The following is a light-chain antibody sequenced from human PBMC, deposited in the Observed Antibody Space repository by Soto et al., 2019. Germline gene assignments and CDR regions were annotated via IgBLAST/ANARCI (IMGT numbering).Light chain of an antibody. CDR2: GAS. J-gene: IGKJ2*01. V-gene: IGKV3-20*01. Sequence: EIVLTQSPGTLSLSPGERATLSCRASQSVSSSYLAWYQQKPGQAPRLLIYGASSRATGIPARFSGSGSATYLTLTISSLEPQEFAVYYCQQYGSSSPYTFGQGTKLVIK. CDR1: QSVSSSY. CDR3: QQYGSSSPYT.